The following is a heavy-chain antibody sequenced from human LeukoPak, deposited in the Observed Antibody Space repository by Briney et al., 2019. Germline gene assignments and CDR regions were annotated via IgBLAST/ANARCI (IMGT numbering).Heavy chain of an antibody. CDR1: GFTVSSKY. J-gene: IGHJ4*02. CDR2: IHSGGST. Sequence: PGGSLRLSCAASGFTVSSKYMTWVRQAPGKGLEWVSVIHSGGSTYYAESVKGRFTISRDDSKNTLYLQMNSLRVEDTAVYYCARGDYGSGNYYSHYWGQGTLVTVSS. D-gene: IGHD3-10*01. V-gene: IGHV3-66*01. CDR3: ARGDYGSGNYYSHY.